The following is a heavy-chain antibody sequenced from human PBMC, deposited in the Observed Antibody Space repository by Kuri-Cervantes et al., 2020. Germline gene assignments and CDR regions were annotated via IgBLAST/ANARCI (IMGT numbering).Heavy chain of an antibody. V-gene: IGHV3-20*04. D-gene: IGHD2-8*01. Sequence: GESLKISCAASGFTFDDYGMSWVRQAPGKGLEWVSGINWNGGSAGYADSVKGRFTISRDNAKNTLYLQMSSLRSEDTAVYYCARGRDIVPSMDVWGQGTTVTVSS. CDR2: INWNGGSA. CDR1: GFTFDDYG. J-gene: IGHJ6*02. CDR3: ARGRDIVPSMDV.